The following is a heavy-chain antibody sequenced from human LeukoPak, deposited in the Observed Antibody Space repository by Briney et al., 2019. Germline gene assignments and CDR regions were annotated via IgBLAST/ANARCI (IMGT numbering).Heavy chain of an antibody. V-gene: IGHV4-59*01. Sequence: SETLSLTCSVSGGSTSSYYWSWVRRPPGKGVGWIGNIHYIGGTNYNPSLRSRLTISVNTSKNQFSLKLSSVTAADTAVYYCARPYSSGWRGAFDIWGQGKMVTVSS. CDR2: IHYIGGT. J-gene: IGHJ3*02. CDR1: GGSTSSYY. CDR3: ARPYSSGWRGAFDI. D-gene: IGHD6-25*01.